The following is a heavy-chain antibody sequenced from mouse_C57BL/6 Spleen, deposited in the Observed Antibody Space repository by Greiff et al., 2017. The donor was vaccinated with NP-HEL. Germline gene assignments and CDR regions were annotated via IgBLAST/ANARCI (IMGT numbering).Heavy chain of an antibody. Sequence: QVQLKESGPGLVAPSQSLSITCTVSGFSLTSYAISWVRQPPGKGLEWLGVIWTGGGTNYNSALKSRLSISKDNSKSQVFLKMNSLQTDDTARYYCARKKGIYGSSPYYYAMDYWGQGTSVTVSS. V-gene: IGHV2-9-1*01. CDR2: IWTGGGT. J-gene: IGHJ4*01. D-gene: IGHD1-1*01. CDR3: ARKKGIYGSSPYYYAMDY. CDR1: GFSLTSYA.